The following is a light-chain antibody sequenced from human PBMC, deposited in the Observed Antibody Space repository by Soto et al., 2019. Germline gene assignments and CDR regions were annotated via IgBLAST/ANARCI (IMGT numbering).Light chain of an antibody. CDR1: QSILYSANNKNY. CDR3: QQYYDTPLT. Sequence: DIVMTQSPDSLAVSLGERATINCKSSQSILYSANNKNYLGRYQQKPGQPPRLLISWASTRESGVPDRFSGSGSGTDFTLTISSLQAEDVAVYYCQQYYDTPLTFGGGTKVEIK. J-gene: IGKJ4*01. CDR2: WAS. V-gene: IGKV4-1*01.